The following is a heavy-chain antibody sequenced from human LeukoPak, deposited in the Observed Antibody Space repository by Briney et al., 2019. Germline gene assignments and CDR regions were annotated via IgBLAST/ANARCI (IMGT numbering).Heavy chain of an antibody. V-gene: IGHV3-23*01. CDR3: AKGGSSGWYKKNFDY. Sequence: GGPLRLSCAASGFTFSSFAMSWVRQAPGKGLEWVSAISGSGGSTYSADPVKGRFTISRDNSKNTLYLQKNSLRAEDTAVNYCAKGGSSGWYKKNFDYWGQGTLVTVSS. J-gene: IGHJ4*02. D-gene: IGHD6-19*01. CDR1: GFTFSSFA. CDR2: ISGSGGST.